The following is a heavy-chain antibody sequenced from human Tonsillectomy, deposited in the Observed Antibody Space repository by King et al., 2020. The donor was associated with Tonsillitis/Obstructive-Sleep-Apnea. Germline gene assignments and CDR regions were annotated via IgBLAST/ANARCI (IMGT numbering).Heavy chain of an antibody. J-gene: IGHJ4*02. D-gene: IGHD3/OR15-3a*01. CDR1: GGSISSSSYY. CDR3: ARHRDYSFDY. V-gene: IGHV4-39*01. CDR2: FSYSGNT. Sequence: QLQESGPGLVKPSETLSLTCTVSGGSISSSSYYWGWVRQPPGKGLEWIGSFSYSGNTYYNPSFKSRVTISVDTSKNQFSLKLSSVSAADTAVYYCARHRDYSFDYWGQGTLVTVSP.